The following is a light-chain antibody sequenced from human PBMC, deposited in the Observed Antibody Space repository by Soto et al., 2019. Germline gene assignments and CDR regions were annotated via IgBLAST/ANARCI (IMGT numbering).Light chain of an antibody. CDR1: QRISNY. CDR3: QKYNSAPWT. Sequence: DIQMTQSPSSLTATVGDRVTITCRASQRISNYLAWYQQKPGKVPKLLIYAASTLQSGVPCRFSGSGSGTDFTLTISSLLPEDVATYYCQKYNSAPWTFGQGTKAEIK. CDR2: AAS. V-gene: IGKV1-27*01. J-gene: IGKJ1*01.